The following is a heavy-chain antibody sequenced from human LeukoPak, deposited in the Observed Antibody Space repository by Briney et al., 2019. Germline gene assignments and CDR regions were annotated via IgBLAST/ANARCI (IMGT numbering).Heavy chain of an antibody. CDR1: GFTFSSYA. V-gene: IGHV3-23*01. J-gene: IGHJ4*02. CDR2: ISGSGGST. Sequence: GGSLRLSCAASGFTFSSYAMSWVRQAPGKGLEWVSAISGSGGSTYYADSLKGRFTISRDNAKKSLYLQMNSLRVEDTAVYYCARDGRWFGERYFDYWGQGTLVTVSS. D-gene: IGHD3-10*01. CDR3: ARDGRWFGERYFDY.